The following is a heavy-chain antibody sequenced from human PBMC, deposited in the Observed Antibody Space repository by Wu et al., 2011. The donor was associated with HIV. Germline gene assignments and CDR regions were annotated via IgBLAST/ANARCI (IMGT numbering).Heavy chain of an antibody. CDR2: ISAYNGDT. CDR1: GYTFNTYA. D-gene: IGHD2-15*01. CDR3: ATGPLKDRVPFDY. J-gene: IGHJ4*02. Sequence: QLVQSGAEVKKPGASVKVSCKASGYTFNTYAISWVRQAPGQGLEWMGWISAYNGDTDYAQKFQGRVTMTTDTSTSTTYMELRSLRSDDTAVYYCATGPLKDRVPFDYWDQGTLVTVSS. V-gene: IGHV1-18*01.